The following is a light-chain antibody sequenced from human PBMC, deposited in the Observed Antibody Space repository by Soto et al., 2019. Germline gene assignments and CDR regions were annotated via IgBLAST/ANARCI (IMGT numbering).Light chain of an antibody. CDR2: DVS. CDR3: KSYSSSSTFYV. V-gene: IGLV2-14*03. J-gene: IGLJ1*01. Sequence: QSALTQPASVSGSPGQSITISCTGTSSDVGVYNYVSWYQHHPCKAPKLMIYDVSNRPSGVSNRFSGSKSGNTASLTISGLQAEDEADYYCKSYSSSSTFYVFGTGTKVTVL. CDR1: SSDVGVYNY.